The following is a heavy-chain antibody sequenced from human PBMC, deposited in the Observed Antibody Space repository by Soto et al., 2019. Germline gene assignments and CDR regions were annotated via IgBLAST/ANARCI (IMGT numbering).Heavy chain of an antibody. CDR1: GFTFSSYS. V-gene: IGHV3-21*01. Sequence: GGSLRLSCAASGFTFSSYSMNWVRQAPGKGLEWVSSISSSSSYIYYADSVKGRFTISRDNAKNSLYLQMNSLRAEDTAVYYCARPHQHCSSTSCYAFDIWGQGTMVTVSS. D-gene: IGHD2-2*01. J-gene: IGHJ3*02. CDR3: ARPHQHCSSTSCYAFDI. CDR2: ISSSSSYI.